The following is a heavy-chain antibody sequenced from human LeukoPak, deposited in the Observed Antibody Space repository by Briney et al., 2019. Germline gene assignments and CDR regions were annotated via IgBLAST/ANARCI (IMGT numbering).Heavy chain of an antibody. J-gene: IGHJ3*02. CDR2: TYYRSKWYN. CDR3: ARAQFGRPYSSSWHDAFDI. Sequence: SQTLSLTCALSGDSVSSNSAAWNWIRQSPSRGLEWLGRTYYRSKWYNDYAVSVKSRITINPDTSKNQFSLQLNSVTPEDTAVYYCARAQFGRPYSSSWHDAFDIWGQGTMVTVSS. D-gene: IGHD6-13*01. V-gene: IGHV6-1*01. CDR1: GDSVSSNSAA.